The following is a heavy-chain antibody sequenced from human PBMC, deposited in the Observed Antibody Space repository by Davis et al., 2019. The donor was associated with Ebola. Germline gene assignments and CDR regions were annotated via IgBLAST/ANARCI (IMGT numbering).Heavy chain of an antibody. CDR3: ARGIGWERPYYFDY. CDR1: GFTFGDYA. Sequence: GESLKISCTASGFTFGDYAMSWVRQAPGKGLEWVSSISSSSSYIYYADSVKGRFTISRDNAKNSLYLQMNSLRAEDTAVYYCARGIGWERPYYFDYWGQGTLVTVSS. V-gene: IGHV3-21*01. D-gene: IGHD1-26*01. J-gene: IGHJ4*02. CDR2: ISSSSSYI.